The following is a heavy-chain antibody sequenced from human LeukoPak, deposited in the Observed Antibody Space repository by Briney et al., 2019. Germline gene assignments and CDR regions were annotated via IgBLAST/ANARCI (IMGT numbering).Heavy chain of an antibody. CDR3: ARHISWSSSTVPHYMDV. CDR2: IYPGDSDT. D-gene: IGHD2-2*01. J-gene: IGHJ6*03. CDR1: GYSFTTYW. Sequence: GESLKISCKGSGYSFTTYWIGWVRQMPGKGLEWMGIIYPGDSDTRYSPSFQGQVTISADKSISTAYLQWSSLKASDTAMYYCARHISWSSSTVPHYMDVWGKGTTVTVSS. V-gene: IGHV5-51*01.